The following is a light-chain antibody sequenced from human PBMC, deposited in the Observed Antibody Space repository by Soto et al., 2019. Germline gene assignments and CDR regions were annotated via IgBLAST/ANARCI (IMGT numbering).Light chain of an antibody. J-gene: IGKJ3*01. Sequence: EIVLTQSPGTLSLSPGERATLSCRASQSINNRYLAWYQQKPGQAPRLLIYAASSRATGSPDRFSGSGSGTDFSLTISRLELEDVAVYYCQQFGSSPGFTFGPGTKVDIK. V-gene: IGKV3-20*01. CDR3: QQFGSSPGFT. CDR2: AAS. CDR1: QSINNRY.